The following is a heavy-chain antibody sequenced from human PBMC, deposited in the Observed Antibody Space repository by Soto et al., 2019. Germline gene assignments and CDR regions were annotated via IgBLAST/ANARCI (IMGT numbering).Heavy chain of an antibody. Sequence: PSETLSLTCTVSGGSISSYYWSWIRQPPGKGLEWIGYIYYSGSTNYNPSLKSRVTISVDTSKSQFSLKLSSVTAADTAVYYCARAAPESYYDILTGYYYFDYWGQGTLVTVSS. V-gene: IGHV4-59*01. CDR2: IYYSGST. J-gene: IGHJ4*02. CDR1: GGSISSYY. D-gene: IGHD3-9*01. CDR3: ARAAPESYYDILTGYYYFDY.